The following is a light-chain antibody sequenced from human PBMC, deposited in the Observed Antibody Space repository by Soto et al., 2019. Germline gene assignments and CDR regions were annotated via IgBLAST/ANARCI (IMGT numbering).Light chain of an antibody. CDR1: QSVSSSY. V-gene: IGKV3-20*01. Sequence: EIVLTQSPGTLSLSPGERATLSCRASQSVSSSYLAWYQQKPGQAPRLLIYGTSARATGIPDRFSGSGSGTDFPLTISRLEPEEFAVFYCQQYGSSPPFTFGPGTKVDI. J-gene: IGKJ3*01. CDR2: GTS. CDR3: QQYGSSPPFT.